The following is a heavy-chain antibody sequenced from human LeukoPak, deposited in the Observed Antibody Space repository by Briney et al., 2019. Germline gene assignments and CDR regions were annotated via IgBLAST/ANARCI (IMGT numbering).Heavy chain of an antibody. CDR1: SGSISSSSYY. V-gene: IGHV4-39*07. D-gene: IGHD3-22*01. CDR2: IYYSGST. CDR3: AREDYYDSSGYPKPFDY. Sequence: SETLSLTCTVSSGSISSSSYYWGWIRQPPGKGLEWIGNIYYSGSTYYNPSLKSRVTISVDTSKNQFSLKLSSVTAADTAVYYCAREDYYDSSGYPKPFDYWGQGTLVTVSS. J-gene: IGHJ4*02.